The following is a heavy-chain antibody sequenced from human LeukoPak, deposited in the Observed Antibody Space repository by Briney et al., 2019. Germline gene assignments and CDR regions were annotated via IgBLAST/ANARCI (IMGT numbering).Heavy chain of an antibody. Sequence: GGSLRLSCAASGFTVSSNYMSWVRQAPGKGLEWVSVIYSGGSTYYADSVKGRFTISRDNSKNTLYLQMNSLRAEDTAVYYWAKSAWGSEGYFDYGGKGTLATVS. CDR2: IYSGGST. V-gene: IGHV3-66*01. CDR1: GFTVSSNY. J-gene: IGHJ4*02. D-gene: IGHD3-16*01. CDR3: AKSAWGSEGYFDY.